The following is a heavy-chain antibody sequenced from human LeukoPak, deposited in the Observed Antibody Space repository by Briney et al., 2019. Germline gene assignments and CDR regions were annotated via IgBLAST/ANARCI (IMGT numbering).Heavy chain of an antibody. J-gene: IGHJ4*02. Sequence: PGGSLRLSCAASGFTFSTYSMNWVRQAPGKGLEWVSYISYSSSAIYYADPVKGRFTISRDNAKNSLSLQMNSLRDEDTAVYYCARDSHGSSGYYYVSDYWGQGTLVTVSS. V-gene: IGHV3-48*02. CDR3: ARDSHGSSGYYYVSDY. CDR1: GFTFSTYS. D-gene: IGHD3-22*01. CDR2: ISYSSSAI.